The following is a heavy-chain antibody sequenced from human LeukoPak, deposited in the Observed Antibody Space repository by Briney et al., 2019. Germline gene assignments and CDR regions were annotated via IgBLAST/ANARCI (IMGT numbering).Heavy chain of an antibody. V-gene: IGHV3-30*02. CDR2: IRYDGSNK. CDR3: AKPRDGYKLDAFDI. CDR1: GFAFSNYA. Sequence: GGSLRLSCATSGFAFSNYAMHWVRQAPGKGLEGVAFIRYDGSNKLYPDSVKGRFTISRDNSKNTLYMEMNSLRIEDTAVYFCAKPRDGYKLDAFDIWGQGTKVTVSS. D-gene: IGHD5-24*01. J-gene: IGHJ3*02.